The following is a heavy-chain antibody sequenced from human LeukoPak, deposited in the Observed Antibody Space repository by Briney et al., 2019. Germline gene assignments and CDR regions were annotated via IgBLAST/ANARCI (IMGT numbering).Heavy chain of an antibody. CDR3: ATFQDNTQDWRYTTRTFYY. J-gene: IGHJ4*02. Sequence: GGSLRLSCAASGFTFSSYSMNWVRQAPGKGLEWVSYIGASSSPIFYADSVKGRFTISRDNARNSLYLQMNSLKTEDTAVYYCATFQDNTQDWRYTTRTFYYWGQGTLVTVSS. CDR2: IGASSSPI. V-gene: IGHV3-48*01. D-gene: IGHD1-14*01. CDR1: GFTFSSYS.